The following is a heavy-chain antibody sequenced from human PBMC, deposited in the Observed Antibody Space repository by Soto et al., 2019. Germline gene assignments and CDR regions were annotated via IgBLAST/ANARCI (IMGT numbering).Heavy chain of an antibody. CDR1: GGSISSGGYY. CDR3: ARGLRWGKTQKTAIFGVVTSPPLDY. V-gene: IGHV4-31*03. D-gene: IGHD3-3*01. J-gene: IGHJ4*02. Sequence: PSETLSLTCTVSGGSISSGGYYWSWIRQHPGKGLEWIGYIYYSGSTYYNPSLKSRVTISVDTSKNQFSLKLSSVTAADTAVYYCARGLRWGKTQKTAIFGVVTSPPLDYWGQGTLVTVSS. CDR2: IYYSGST.